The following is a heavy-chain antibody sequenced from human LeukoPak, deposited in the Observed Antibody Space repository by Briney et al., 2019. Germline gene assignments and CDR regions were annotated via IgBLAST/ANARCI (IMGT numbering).Heavy chain of an antibody. Sequence: GESLQISCKGSGSSFTSYWIGWVRQLPGKGLEWMGIIYPGDSDTRYSPSFQGQVTISADKSISTAYLQWSSLKASDTAMYYCARIGGGYNYYYYGMDVWGQGTTVTVSS. CDR1: GSSFTSYW. V-gene: IGHV5-51*01. CDR2: IYPGDSDT. CDR3: ARIGGGYNYYYYGMDV. D-gene: IGHD5-24*01. J-gene: IGHJ6*02.